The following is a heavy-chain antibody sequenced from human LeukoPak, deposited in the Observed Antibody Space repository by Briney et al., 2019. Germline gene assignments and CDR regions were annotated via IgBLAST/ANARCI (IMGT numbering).Heavy chain of an antibody. V-gene: IGHV3-48*04. CDR1: GFTFSSYA. D-gene: IGHD1-14*01. Sequence: PGGSLRLSCAASGFTFSSYAMSWVRQAPGKGLEWVSYISSSSGTIYHADSVKGRFTISRDNAKNSLYLEMNSLRAEDTAVYYCARFPAWDHLYYYYYMDVWGEGTTVTVSS. CDR2: ISSSSGTI. CDR3: ARFPAWDHLYYYYYMDV. J-gene: IGHJ6*03.